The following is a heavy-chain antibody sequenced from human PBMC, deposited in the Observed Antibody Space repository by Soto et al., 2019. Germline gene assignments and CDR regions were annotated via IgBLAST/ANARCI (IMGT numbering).Heavy chain of an antibody. Sequence: GGSLRLSCAASGFTFSDYYMSWIRQAPGKGLEWVSYISSSGSTIYYADSVKGRITISRDNAKNSLYLQMNSLRAEDTAVYYCARVVRPTYYYGSGSYYIDYWGQGTLVTVSS. V-gene: IGHV3-11*01. CDR2: ISSSGSTI. CDR3: ARVVRPTYYYGSGSYYIDY. J-gene: IGHJ4*02. D-gene: IGHD3-10*01. CDR1: GFTFSDYY.